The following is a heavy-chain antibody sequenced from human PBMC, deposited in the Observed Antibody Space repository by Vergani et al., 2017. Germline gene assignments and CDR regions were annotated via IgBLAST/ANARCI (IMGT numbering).Heavy chain of an antibody. CDR2: INPNSGGT. D-gene: IGHD4/OR15-4a*01. V-gene: IGHV1-2*02. CDR3: ARSTDYPDDYVSSDYFRRTLDV. CDR1: GYTFTGYY. J-gene: IGHJ6*03. Sequence: QVQLVQSGAEVKKPGASVKVSCKASGYTFTGYYMHWVRQAPGQGLVWMGWINPNSGGTNYAQKFQGRVTMTRDTSISTAYMELSRLSFEDAAVYYCARSTDYPDDYVSSDYFRRTLDVWGKGTTVTVS.